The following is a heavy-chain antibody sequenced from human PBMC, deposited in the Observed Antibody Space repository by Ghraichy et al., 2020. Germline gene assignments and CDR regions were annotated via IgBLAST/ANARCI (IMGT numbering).Heavy chain of an antibody. Sequence: SETLSLTCAVYGGSFSGYYWSWIRQPPGKGLEWIGEINHSGSTNYNPSLKSRVTISVDTSKNQFSLKLSSVTAADTAVYYCARKSRITMIVVVITMFDYWGQGTLVTVSS. CDR2: INHSGST. D-gene: IGHD3-22*01. V-gene: IGHV4-34*01. J-gene: IGHJ4*02. CDR3: ARKSRITMIVVVITMFDY. CDR1: GGSFSGYY.